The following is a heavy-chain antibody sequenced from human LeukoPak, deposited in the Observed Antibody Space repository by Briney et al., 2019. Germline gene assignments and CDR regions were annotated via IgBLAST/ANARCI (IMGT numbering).Heavy chain of an antibody. CDR3: AANLYDFWSGYYGRFDY. Sequence: SVKVSCKASGGTFSSYTISWVRQAPGQGLEWMGRIIPILGIANYAQKFQGRVTITADKSTSTAYMELSILRSEDTAVYYCAANLYDFWSGYYGRFDYWGQGTLVTVSS. CDR2: IIPILGIA. V-gene: IGHV1-69*02. J-gene: IGHJ4*02. CDR1: GGTFSSYT. D-gene: IGHD3-3*01.